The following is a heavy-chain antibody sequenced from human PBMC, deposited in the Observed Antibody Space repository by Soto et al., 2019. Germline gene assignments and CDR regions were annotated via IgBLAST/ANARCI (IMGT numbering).Heavy chain of an antibody. CDR3: ARAKQVVPAAIFDY. J-gene: IGHJ4*02. CDR2: IWYDGSNK. V-gene: IGHV3-33*01. D-gene: IGHD2-2*01. CDR1: GFTFSSYG. Sequence: GGSLRLSCAASGFTFSSYGMHWVRQAPGKGLEWVAVIWYDGSNKYYADSVKGRFTISRDISKNTLYLQMNSLRAEDTAVYYCARAKQVVPAAIFDYWGQGTLVTVSS.